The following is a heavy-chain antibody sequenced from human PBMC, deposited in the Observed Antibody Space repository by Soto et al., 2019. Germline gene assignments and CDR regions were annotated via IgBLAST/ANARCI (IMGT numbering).Heavy chain of an antibody. D-gene: IGHD3-3*01. CDR2: MSYDGSNE. CDR3: ARDEGRAICGVVHDASFYY. CDR1: GFTFSRYG. V-gene: IGHV3-33*05. Sequence: QVHLVESGGGVVQPGGSLRLSCVGSGFTFSRYGVHWVRQAPGKGLEWVAFMSYDGSNEFYADYVKGRFTVSRDNSKNSLFPQMHCLTAEATAVYYCARDEGRAICGVVHDASFYYWGQGTLVTVSS. J-gene: IGHJ4*02.